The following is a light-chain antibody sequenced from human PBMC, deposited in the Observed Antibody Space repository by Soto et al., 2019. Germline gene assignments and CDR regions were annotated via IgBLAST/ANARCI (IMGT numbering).Light chain of an antibody. CDR3: SSYTSSTIL. J-gene: IGLJ2*01. Sequence: QSALTQPASVSGSPGQSIIISCTGTSSDADAYNYVSWYQHHPGKAPKLLIYDVSNRPSGISNRFSGSKSGNTASLTISGLQPEDGADYFCSSYTSSTILFGGGTKLTVL. CDR1: SSDADAYNY. V-gene: IGLV2-14*03. CDR2: DVS.